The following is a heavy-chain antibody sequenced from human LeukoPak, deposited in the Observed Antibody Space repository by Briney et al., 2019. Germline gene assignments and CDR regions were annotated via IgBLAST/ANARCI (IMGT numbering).Heavy chain of an antibody. CDR3: AIVVDGYIPYDY. J-gene: IGHJ4*02. Sequence: ASVKVSCKASGYTFTGYYMHWVRQAPGQGLEWMGWINPNSGGTNYAQKFQGRVTMTRDTSISTAYMELSRLRSDDTAVYYCAIVVDGYIPYDYWGQGTLVTVSS. V-gene: IGHV1-2*02. CDR2: INPNSGGT. CDR1: GYTFTGYY. D-gene: IGHD5-24*01.